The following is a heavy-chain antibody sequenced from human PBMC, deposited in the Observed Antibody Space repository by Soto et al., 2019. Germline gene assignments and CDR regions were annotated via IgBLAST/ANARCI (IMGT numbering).Heavy chain of an antibody. V-gene: IGHV1-46*01. CDR2: INHSGGST. CDR3: AKESSGSRLYYSAY. D-gene: IGHD3-22*01. CDR1: GYTYTSYY. J-gene: IGHJ4*01. Sequence: CKTAGYTYTSYYVDWGRHKPKQGLEWMGIINHSGGSTSYAQKFQGSVTMTRDTSTSTVYMKLNSLRAEDTAVYFCAKESSGSRLYYSAYWGHGTLVLVSS.